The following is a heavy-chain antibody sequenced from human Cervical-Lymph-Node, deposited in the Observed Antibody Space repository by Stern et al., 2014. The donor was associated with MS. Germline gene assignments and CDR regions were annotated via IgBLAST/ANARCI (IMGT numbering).Heavy chain of an antibody. CDR3: AHRTAGPFDY. V-gene: IGHV2-5*02. Sequence: QVTLKEPGPALVKPTQILTLTCTFSGFSLSTSGLGVGWIRQPPGEALEWLAYIYWDDQKRYSPSLKSRLTITKDTSKNQVVLTLTNVDPVDTATYYCAHRTAGPFDYWGQGTLVTVSS. CDR2: IYWDDQK. CDR1: GFSLSTSGLG. J-gene: IGHJ4*02.